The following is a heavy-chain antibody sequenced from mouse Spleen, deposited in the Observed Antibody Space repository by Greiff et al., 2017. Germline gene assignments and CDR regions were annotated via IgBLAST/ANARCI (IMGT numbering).Heavy chain of an antibody. CDR3: ARYYYDGSYDRFAY. J-gene: IGHJ3*01. D-gene: IGHD1-1*01. V-gene: IGHV1-50*01. Sequence: VQLQQPGAELVKPGASVKLSCKASGYTFTSYWMQWVKQRPGQGLEWIGEIDPSDSYTNYNQKFKGKATLTVDTSSSTAYMQLSSLTSEDSAVYYCARYYYDGSYDRFAYWGQGTLVTVSA. CDR1: GYTFTSYW. CDR2: IDPSDSYT.